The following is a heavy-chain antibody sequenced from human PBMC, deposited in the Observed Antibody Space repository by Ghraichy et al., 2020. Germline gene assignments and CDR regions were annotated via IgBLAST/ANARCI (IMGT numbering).Heavy chain of an antibody. J-gene: IGHJ3*02. V-gene: IGHV1-69*06. CDR2: IIPIFGTA. Sequence: SVKVSCKASGGTFSSYAISWVRQAPGQGLEWMGGIIPIFGTANYAQKFQGRVTITADKSTSTAYMELSSLRSEDTAVYYCARDIPDYGDYVFADDAFDIWGQGTMVTVSS. D-gene: IGHD4-17*01. CDR3: ARDIPDYGDYVFADDAFDI. CDR1: GGTFSSYA.